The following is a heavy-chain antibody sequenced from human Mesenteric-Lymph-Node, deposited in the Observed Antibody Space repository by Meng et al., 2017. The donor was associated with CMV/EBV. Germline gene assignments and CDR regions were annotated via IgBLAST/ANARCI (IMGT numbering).Heavy chain of an antibody. D-gene: IGHD3-9*01. J-gene: IGHJ4*02. CDR1: GYTFIDYY. Sequence: QVQLVQSGAEVNKPGASVRVSCKASGYTFIDYYIDWVRQAPGQGLEWMGRINPKTGGRSYAQNFQGRVTMTRDTSISTAYMEVNRLNSDDTAMYYCARDRDTDWYSPFDYWGPGTLVTVSS. CDR3: ARDRDTDWYSPFDY. V-gene: IGHV1-2*06. CDR2: INPKTGGR.